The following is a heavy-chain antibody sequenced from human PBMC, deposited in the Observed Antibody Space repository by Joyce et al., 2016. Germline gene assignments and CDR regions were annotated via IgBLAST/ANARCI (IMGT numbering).Heavy chain of an antibody. CDR3: ARGYCSGGSCRWFDP. D-gene: IGHD2-15*01. J-gene: IGHJ5*02. CDR2: ITPSFGTA. Sequence: QVQVVQSGAEMKKTGSSVRVSCKVSGAIFSSSVIYWVRQAPGQGLEWMGGITPSFGTANYAQKFQGRLTITADESTSTAYMYLSSLRSEDTAVYYCARGYCSGGSCRWFDPWGQGTLVTVSS. V-gene: IGHV1-69*01. CDR1: GAIFSSSV.